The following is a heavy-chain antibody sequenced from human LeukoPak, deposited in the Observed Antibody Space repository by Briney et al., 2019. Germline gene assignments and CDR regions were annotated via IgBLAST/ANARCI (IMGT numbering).Heavy chain of an antibody. D-gene: IGHD2/OR15-2a*01. CDR2: IYPGDSDT. CDR1: GYTSISYW. V-gene: IGHV5-51*01. CDR3: ARRLSPYGMDV. J-gene: IGHJ6*01. Sequence: GESLNISCNGSGYTSISYWIGWVRQTRGKGLGWMGIIYPGDSDTKYSPSFQGQVTISADKSISTAYLQWSSLKASDTAMYYCARRLSPYGMDVWGQGTTVTVSS.